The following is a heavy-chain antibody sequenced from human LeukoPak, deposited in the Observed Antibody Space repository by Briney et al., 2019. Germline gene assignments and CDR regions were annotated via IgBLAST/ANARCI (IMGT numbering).Heavy chain of an antibody. CDR1: GGSFSGYY. V-gene: IGHV4-34*01. CDR3: ARHRPYYYGSGSYFSFDP. J-gene: IGHJ5*02. CDR2: INHSGST. D-gene: IGHD3-10*01. Sequence: PSETLSLTCAVYGGSFSGYYWSWIRQPPGKGLEWIGEINHSGSTNYNPSLKSRVTISVDTSKNQFSLKLSSVTAADTAVYYCARHRPYYYGSGSYFSFDPWGQGTLVTVSS.